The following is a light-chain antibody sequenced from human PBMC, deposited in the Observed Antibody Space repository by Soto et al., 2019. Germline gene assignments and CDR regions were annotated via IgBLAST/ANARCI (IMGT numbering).Light chain of an antibody. CDR1: SNDVGTYNY. V-gene: IGLV2-11*01. CDR2: DVT. CDR3: CSYAGSYTLEV. Sequence: QSALTQPRSVSGSPGQSVTISCTGTSNDVGTYNYVSWYQQHPGKAPKLMIYDVTARPSGVPDRFSGSKSGNTASLTISGLQAEDEAHYYCCSYAGSYTLEVFGGGTQLTVL. J-gene: IGLJ2*01.